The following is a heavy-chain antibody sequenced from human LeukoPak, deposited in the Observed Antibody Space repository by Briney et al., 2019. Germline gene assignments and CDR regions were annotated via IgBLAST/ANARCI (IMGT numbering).Heavy chain of an antibody. D-gene: IGHD6-13*01. CDR3: ARVGSSWSDAFDI. J-gene: IGHJ3*02. V-gene: IGHV4-59*11. Sequence: SETLSLTCTVSGGSISSHYWSWIRQPPGKGLEWIGYIYYSGSTYYNPSLKSRVTISVDTSKNQFSLKLSSVTAADTAVYYCARVGSSWSDAFDIWGQGTMVTVSS. CDR2: IYYSGST. CDR1: GGSISSHY.